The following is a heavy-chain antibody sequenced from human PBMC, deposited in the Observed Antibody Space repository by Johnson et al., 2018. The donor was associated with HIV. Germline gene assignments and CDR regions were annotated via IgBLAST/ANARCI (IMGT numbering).Heavy chain of an antibody. Sequence: VQLVESGGGVVRPGGSLRLSCAASGFTFDDYAMSWVRQAPGKGLEWVSGINWEGDRTYYADSVKGRFPISRDHSKNTLYLQMTSLRAEDTALYYCARGKGAAAGLDTFDIWGQGTMVSVSS. CDR3: ARGKGAAAGLDTFDI. CDR2: INWEGDRT. J-gene: IGHJ3*02. D-gene: IGHD6-13*01. V-gene: IGHV3-20*04. CDR1: GFTFDDYA.